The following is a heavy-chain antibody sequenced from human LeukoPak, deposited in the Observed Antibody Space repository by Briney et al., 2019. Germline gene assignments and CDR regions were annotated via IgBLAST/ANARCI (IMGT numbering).Heavy chain of an antibody. J-gene: IGHJ4*02. Sequence: SETLSLTCSVSGGSISSGSYYWSWIRQPAGKGLEWIGRIYTSGSTNYNPSLKSRVTMSVDTSKNQFSLKLSSVTAADTAVYYCARVRVGYNGYFDYWGQGTLVTVSS. CDR2: IYTSGST. CDR3: ARVRVGYNGYFDY. CDR1: GGSISSGSYY. V-gene: IGHV4-61*02. D-gene: IGHD5-24*01.